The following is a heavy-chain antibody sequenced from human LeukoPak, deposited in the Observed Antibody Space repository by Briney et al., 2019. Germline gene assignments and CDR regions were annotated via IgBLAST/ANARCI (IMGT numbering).Heavy chain of an antibody. CDR3: ARDPPGGYYYDSSGYYPGPNFDY. J-gene: IGHJ4*02. D-gene: IGHD3-22*01. Sequence: ASVTVSCKASGYTFTSYGISWVRQAPGQGLEWMGWISAYNGNKNYAQTLQGRVTMTTDTSTSTAYMELRSLRSDNTAVYYCARDPPGGYYYDSSGYYPGPNFDYWGQGTLVTVSS. V-gene: IGHV1-18*01. CDR1: GYTFTSYG. CDR2: ISAYNGNK.